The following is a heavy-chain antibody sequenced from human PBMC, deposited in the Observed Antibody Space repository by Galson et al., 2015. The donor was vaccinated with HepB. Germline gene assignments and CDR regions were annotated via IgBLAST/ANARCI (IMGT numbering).Heavy chain of an antibody. V-gene: IGHV3-7*01. J-gene: IGHJ4*02. D-gene: IGHD3-22*01. CDR1: GFTLHGFTFNNYW. Sequence: SLRLSCADSGFTLHGFTFNNYWMNWVRQAPEKGLEWVANIKPDGSEKYYVDSVKGRFTISRDNAKNSVFLQMNNLRAEDTAIYYCTSAMYSGYTKFDYWGQGSLVTVSS. CDR3: TSAMYSGYTKFDY. CDR2: IKPDGSEK.